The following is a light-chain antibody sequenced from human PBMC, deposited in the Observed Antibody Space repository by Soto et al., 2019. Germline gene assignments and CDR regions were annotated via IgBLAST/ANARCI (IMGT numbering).Light chain of an antibody. Sequence: EIEMTQSPCTLSASPGERATLTCRASQSVSSSYLAWYQQKPGEAPRLLIYGASSRATGIPDRFSGSGSGTDFTLTISRLEPEDFAVYYCHQYYSSPLTFGRGTKVEIK. CDR3: HQYYSSPLT. V-gene: IGKV3-20*01. J-gene: IGKJ4*01. CDR1: QSVSSSY. CDR2: GAS.